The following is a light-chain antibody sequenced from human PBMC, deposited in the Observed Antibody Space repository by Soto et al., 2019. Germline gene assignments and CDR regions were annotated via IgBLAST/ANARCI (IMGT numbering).Light chain of an antibody. V-gene: IGLV1-47*01. J-gene: IGLJ1*01. CDR3: ATWDDSLNGFYV. CDR2: RNN. CDR1: TSNIGSNY. Sequence: QSVLTQQPSASGTPGQGVTISCSGSTSNIGSNYVYWYQQLPGTAPKLLIYRNNQRPSGVPDRFSGSKSGTSASLAISGLRSDVEADYFCATWDDSLNGFYVFGTGTKLTVL.